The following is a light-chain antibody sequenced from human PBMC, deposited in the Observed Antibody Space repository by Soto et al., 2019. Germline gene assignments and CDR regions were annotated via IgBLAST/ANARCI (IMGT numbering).Light chain of an antibody. V-gene: IGKV3-11*01. CDR2: DAS. CDR3: QQRSNWPPIT. CDR1: QSVSSY. Sequence: EIVLTQSPATLSLSPGERATLSCMASQSVSSYLAWYQQKPGQAPRLLIYDASNRATSIPARFSGSGSGTDFTLTISSLEPEDFAVYYCQQRSNWPPITFGQGTRLEIK. J-gene: IGKJ5*01.